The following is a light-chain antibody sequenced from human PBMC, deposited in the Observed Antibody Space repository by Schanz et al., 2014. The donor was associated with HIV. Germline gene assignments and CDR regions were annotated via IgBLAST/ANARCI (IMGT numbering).Light chain of an antibody. CDR1: SSDVGGYNY. V-gene: IGLV2-14*03. CDR2: DVT. CDR3: SSYTTSSTLV. J-gene: IGLJ2*01. Sequence: QSALTQPASVSGSPGQSITISCTGTSSDVGGYNYASWYQHHPGKAPKLLIYDVTYRPSGISNRFSGSKSGYTASLTISGLQADDEADYYCSSYTTSSTLVFGGGTKVTVL.